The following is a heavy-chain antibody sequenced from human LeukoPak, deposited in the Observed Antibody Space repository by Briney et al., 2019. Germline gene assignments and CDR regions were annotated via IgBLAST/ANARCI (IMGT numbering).Heavy chain of an antibody. D-gene: IGHD1-26*01. CDR2: IKQDGSTK. CDR1: GFTFTNSW. Sequence: GGSLRLSCAASGFTFTNSWMAWVRQAPGKGLEWVANIKQDGSTKHYADSLKGRFTISRDNPKNSLYLQMNNLRADDTAVYYCTRATDGSLDYWGQGILVTVAS. V-gene: IGHV3-7*01. J-gene: IGHJ4*02. CDR3: TRATDGSLDY.